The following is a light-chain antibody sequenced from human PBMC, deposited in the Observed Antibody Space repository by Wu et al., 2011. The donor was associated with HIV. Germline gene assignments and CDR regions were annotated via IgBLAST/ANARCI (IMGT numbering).Light chain of an antibody. CDR1: RDIGTY. CDR3: QHLDTYPYS. V-gene: IGKV1-9*01. Sequence: IQLTQSPSSLSASVGDRVTITCRASRDIGTYLAWYQQKPGKAPKLLIYSASTLQSGVPSRFGGSGSGSDFTLTISSLQPEDLATYYCQHLDTYPYSFGQGTKGGDQ. J-gene: IGKJ2*03. CDR2: SAS.